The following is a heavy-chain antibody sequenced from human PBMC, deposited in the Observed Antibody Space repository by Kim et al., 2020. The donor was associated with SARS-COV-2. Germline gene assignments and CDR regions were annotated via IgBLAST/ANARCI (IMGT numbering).Heavy chain of an antibody. CDR2: ISISGANT. J-gene: IGHJ6*03. Sequence: GGSLRLSCAASRFTFTTYGMSWVRQAPGKGLEGVSGISISGANTYAADSVKGRFTISRDNSRNTLSLQMNSLRAEDTAIYYCAKFDTEGLDDVMDVRGEG. CDR1: RFTFTTYG. V-gene: IGHV3-23*01. CDR3: AKFDTEGLDDVMDV. D-gene: IGHD3-9*01.